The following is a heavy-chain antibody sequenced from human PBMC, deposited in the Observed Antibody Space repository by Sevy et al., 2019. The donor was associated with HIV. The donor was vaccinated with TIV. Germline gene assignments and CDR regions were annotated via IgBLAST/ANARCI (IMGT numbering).Heavy chain of an antibody. Sequence: ASVKVSCKVSGYTLAKFSIHWVRQAPGKGLEWMTSFDPEDGDPEDGKKIYGQMFLGRVTMTEDTSTDTAYMELRSLRSDDTAVYYCAAAKDYDDSSGYPFDSWRQGTLVTVSS. J-gene: IGHJ4*02. CDR1: GYTLAKFS. V-gene: IGHV1-24*01. D-gene: IGHD3-22*01. CDR3: AAAKDYDDSSGYPFDS. CDR2: FDPEDGDPEDGKK.